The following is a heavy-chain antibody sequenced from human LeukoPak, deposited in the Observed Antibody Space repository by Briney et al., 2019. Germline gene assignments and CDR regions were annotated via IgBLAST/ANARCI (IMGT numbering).Heavy chain of an antibody. V-gene: IGHV1-18*01. CDR3: AAREDGYNWGGFDY. CDR1: GYTFTGYG. J-gene: IGHJ4*01. CDR2: IIVYDGKT. Sequence: GSVKVSCKDSGYTFTGYGISWVRQAPGQRLEWMGCIIVYDGKTNYTQKPQGRVTMTTDTSTRTAYMELRSLRSDDTAVYYCAAREDGYNWGGFDYWGHGKLVTVSS. D-gene: IGHD5-24*01.